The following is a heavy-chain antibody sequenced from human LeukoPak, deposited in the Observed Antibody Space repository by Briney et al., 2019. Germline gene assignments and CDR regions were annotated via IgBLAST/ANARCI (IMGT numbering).Heavy chain of an antibody. V-gene: IGHV4-31*03. J-gene: IGHJ4*02. CDR2: IHPSGML. CDR1: GASFNSDDQY. D-gene: IGHD3-22*01. CDR3: SRGLDSRKLGY. Sequence: TSETLSLTCTVSGASFNSDDQYWHWIRQSPGKGLEWIGSIHPSGMLYNNPSLESRVTMSRHTSKNQFSLNLNSVTAADTAVYFCSRGLDSRKLGYWGQGILVTVSS.